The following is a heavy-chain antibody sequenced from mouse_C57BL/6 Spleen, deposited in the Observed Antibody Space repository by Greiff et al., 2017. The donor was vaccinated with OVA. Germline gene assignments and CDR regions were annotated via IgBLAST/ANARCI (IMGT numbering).Heavy chain of an antibody. D-gene: IGHD1-1*01. J-gene: IGHJ2*01. CDR2: INPNNGGT. CDR1: GYTFTDYY. Sequence: VQLQQSGPELVKPGASVKISCKASGYTFTDYYMNWVKQSHGKSLEWIGDINPNNGGTSYNQKFKGKATLTVDKSSSTAYMELRSLTSEDSAVYYCARWGYYYGSSYLYFDYWGQGTTLTVSS. V-gene: IGHV1-26*01. CDR3: ARWGYYYGSSYLYFDY.